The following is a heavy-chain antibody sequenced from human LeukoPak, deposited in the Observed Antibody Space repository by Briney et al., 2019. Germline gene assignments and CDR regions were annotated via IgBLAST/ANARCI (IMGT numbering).Heavy chain of an antibody. V-gene: IGHV3-30-3*01. CDR3: ARANDDYGDHYFDY. CDR1: GFTFSTYS. CDR2: ISYDGSNK. Sequence: GGSLRLSCAASGFTFSTYSIQWVRQAPGKGLEWVAVISYDGSNKYYADSVKGRFTISRDNSKNTLFLQMNSLRPDDTAVYYCARANDDYGDHYFDYWGQGTLVTVSS. D-gene: IGHD4-17*01. J-gene: IGHJ4*02.